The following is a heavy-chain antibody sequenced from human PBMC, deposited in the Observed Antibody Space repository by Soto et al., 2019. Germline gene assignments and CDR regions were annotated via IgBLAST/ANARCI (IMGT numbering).Heavy chain of an antibody. Sequence: PSETLSLTCTVSGGSISSGAYYWSWIRQPPGKGLERTGYIYYSGSTYYNPSLKSRVTISVDTSKNQFSLKLSSVTAADTAVYYCARDMHSGYDWDYYYYGMDVWGRGTTVTVSS. CDR3: ARDMHSGYDWDYYYYGMDV. V-gene: IGHV4-30-4*01. J-gene: IGHJ6*02. D-gene: IGHD5-12*01. CDR1: GGSISSGAYY. CDR2: IYYSGST.